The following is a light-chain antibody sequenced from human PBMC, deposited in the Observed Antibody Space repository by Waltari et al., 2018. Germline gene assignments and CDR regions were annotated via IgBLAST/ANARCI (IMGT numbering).Light chain of an antibody. CDR1: SSNIGNNY. Sequence: QSVLTQPPSVSAAPGQKVTISCSGSSSNIGNNYVSWYQQLPGTAPKLLIYENNKRPSGIPYRFSGSKSGTPATLGITGLQTGDEADYYCGTWDSSLSEVFGGGTKLTVL. CDR3: GTWDSSLSEV. V-gene: IGLV1-51*02. CDR2: ENN. J-gene: IGLJ3*02.